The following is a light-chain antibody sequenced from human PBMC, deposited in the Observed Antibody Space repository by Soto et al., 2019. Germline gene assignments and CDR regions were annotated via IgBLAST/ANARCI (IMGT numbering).Light chain of an antibody. CDR3: QQYHRYST. CDR2: DVS. J-gene: IGKJ1*01. V-gene: IGKV1-5*01. CDR1: QSINAW. Sequence: DIQMTQAPSNIPASVGDRVTITCRASQSINAWLAWYQQKPGKAPKLLIYDVSTLDSGVPSRFSGSASGTEFTLTISSLESDDFATYYCQQYHRYSTFGQGTRVDIK.